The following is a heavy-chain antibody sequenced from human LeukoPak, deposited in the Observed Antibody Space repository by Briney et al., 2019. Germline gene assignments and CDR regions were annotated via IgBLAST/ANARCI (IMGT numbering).Heavy chain of an antibody. CDR3: ATGRLQDDY. D-gene: IGHD4-11*01. CDR2: IYHGGNT. Sequence: SETLSLTCTVSGGSINSYYWGWIRQPPGKGLEWIGSIYHGGNTYYNPSLKSRVTISVDTSKNQFALELSSGTAADVAVYFGATGRLQDDYWGQGTLVTVSS. CDR1: GGSINSYY. V-gene: IGHV4-59*04. J-gene: IGHJ4*02.